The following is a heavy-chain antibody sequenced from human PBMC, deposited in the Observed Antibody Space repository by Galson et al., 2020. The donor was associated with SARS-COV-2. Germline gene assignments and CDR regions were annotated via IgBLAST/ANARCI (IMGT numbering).Heavy chain of an antibody. D-gene: IGHD3-22*01. CDR2: IYYSGST. CDR3: ATTYYYDSSGYSNDAFDI. V-gene: IGHV4-61*01. Sequence: SETLSLTCTVSGGSVSSGSYYWSWIRQPPGKGLEWIGYIYYSGSTNYNPSLKSRVTISVDTSKNQFSLKLSSVTAADTAVYYCATTYYYDSSGYSNDAFDIWGQGTMVTVSS. J-gene: IGHJ3*02. CDR1: GGSVSSGSYY.